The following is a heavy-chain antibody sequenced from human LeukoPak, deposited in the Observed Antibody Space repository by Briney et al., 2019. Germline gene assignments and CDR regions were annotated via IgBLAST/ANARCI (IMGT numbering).Heavy chain of an antibody. CDR1: GGSVSSGSYY. J-gene: IGHJ4*02. D-gene: IGHD4-17*01. Sequence: SESLSLTCTVSGGSVSSGSYYWSWIRQPPGKGLEWIGYIYYSGSTNYNPSLKSRVTISVDTSKNQFSLKLSSVTAADTAVYYCARADYGDYGEYYFDYWGQGTLVTVSS. V-gene: IGHV4-61*01. CDR3: ARADYGDYGEYYFDY. CDR2: IYYSGST.